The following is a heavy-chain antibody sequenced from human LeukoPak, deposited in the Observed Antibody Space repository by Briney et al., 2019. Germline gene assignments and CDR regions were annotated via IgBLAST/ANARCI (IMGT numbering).Heavy chain of an antibody. CDR2: ISSDGNTK. V-gene: IGHV3-30-3*01. D-gene: IGHD1-26*01. J-gene: IGHJ3*02. Sequence: GGSLRLSCAASGFTFSSYAMHWVRQAPGKGLEWAAVISSDGNTKYYADSVEGRFTISRDNSNNTLYLQMNTLGADDTAIYYCARRRVVGSTDDAFDIWGQGTMVTLSS. CDR1: GFTFSSYA. CDR3: ARRRVVGSTDDAFDI.